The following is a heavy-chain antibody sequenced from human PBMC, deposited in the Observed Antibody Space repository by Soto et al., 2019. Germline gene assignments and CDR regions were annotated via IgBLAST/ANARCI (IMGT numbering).Heavy chain of an antibody. CDR1: GFTFRNYA. CDR3: TGGSSHYYFGC. J-gene: IGHJ4*02. Sequence: GGSLRLYDGGSGFTFRNYALTWVRQAPGKGLEWASLITGSGGNTYYADSVKGRFTISRDNSKNTLYLKMNSLRVEDTAVYYCTGGSSHYYFGCWGRGALVTVCS. V-gene: IGHV3-23*01. CDR2: ITGSGGNT. D-gene: IGHD2-15*01.